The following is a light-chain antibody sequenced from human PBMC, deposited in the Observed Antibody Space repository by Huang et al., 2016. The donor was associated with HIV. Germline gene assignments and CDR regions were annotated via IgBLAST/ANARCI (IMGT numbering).Light chain of an antibody. CDR1: QNINTH. J-gene: IGKJ4*01. CDR3: QQRVNGLT. Sequence: EIVLTQSPATLSFFPVQRVSLSCRASQNINTHLAWYQQRPGQPPRLLIYDASSRVPGVAARFSGSGSGTDFTLTISSLESEDCATYYCQQRVNGLTFGGGTKV. CDR2: DAS. V-gene: IGKV3-11*01.